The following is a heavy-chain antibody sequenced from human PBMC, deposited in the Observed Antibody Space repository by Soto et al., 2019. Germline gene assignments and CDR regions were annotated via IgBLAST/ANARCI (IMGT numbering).Heavy chain of an antibody. CDR1: GFTFSNYA. CDR2: ISGSGGRS. V-gene: IGHV3-23*01. J-gene: IGHJ4*02. D-gene: IGHD3-16*01. Sequence: EVQLLDSGGGLVQPGGSLRLSCAASGFTFSNYAMTWVRQGPGKGLEWVSGISGSGGRSYYADSVKGRFTISRDNSKSTLYLQMNSLRAEDTAVYYCAKAYFVWSSEQPYYFDYWGQGPLVTVSS. CDR3: AKAYFVWSSEQPYYFDY.